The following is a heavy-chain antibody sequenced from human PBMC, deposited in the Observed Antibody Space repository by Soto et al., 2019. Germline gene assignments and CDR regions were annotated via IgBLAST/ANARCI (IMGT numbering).Heavy chain of an antibody. CDR3: SRDQELDTVLMVYASDNWFDP. V-gene: IGHV1-18*01. CDR1: GYTFTSYG. CDR2: INAYNGNT. J-gene: IGHJ5*02. D-gene: IGHD2-8*01. Sequence: ASVKVSCKASGYTFTSYGISWVRQAPGQGLEWMGWINAYNGNTNYARKLQGRVTMTTDTSTSTAYMELRSLRSDDTAVYYCSRDQELDTVLMVYASDNWFDPWGQGTLVTVSS.